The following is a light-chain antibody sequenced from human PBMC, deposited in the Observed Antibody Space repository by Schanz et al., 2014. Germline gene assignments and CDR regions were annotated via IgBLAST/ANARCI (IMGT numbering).Light chain of an antibody. CDR3: SSYTSRYTLV. CDR1: SSDVGGYNY. J-gene: IGLJ2*01. Sequence: QSALTQPPSASGSPGQSVTISCTGTSSDVGGYNYVSWYQQHPGKAPKLMIYDVSNRPSGVSDRFSGSKSGNTASLTISGLQAEDEADYYCSSYTSRYTLVFGGGTKLTVL. CDR2: DVS. V-gene: IGLV2-14*01.